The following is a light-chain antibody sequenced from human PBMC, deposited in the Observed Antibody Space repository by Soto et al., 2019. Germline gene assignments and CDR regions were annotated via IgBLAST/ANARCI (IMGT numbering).Light chain of an antibody. CDR2: QVI. CDR1: SRDLAIYNY. Sequence: QSALTQPASFPGFLGKPITFPGTGTSRDLAIYNYVSWYQQQPGKAPKLMIYQVINRPSGVSNRFSGSRSGNTASLTISGLQAEDEADYYCSSYTDSSNYVFGTGTKLTVL. J-gene: IGLJ1*01. CDR3: SSYTDSSNYV. V-gene: IGLV2-14*01.